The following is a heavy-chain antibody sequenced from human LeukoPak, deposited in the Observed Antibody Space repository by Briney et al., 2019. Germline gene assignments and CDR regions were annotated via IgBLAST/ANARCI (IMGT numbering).Heavy chain of an antibody. D-gene: IGHD4-17*01. CDR2: INSDGSST. CDR1: GFTFSSYW. Sequence: GGSLRLSCAASGFTFSSYWRHWVRQAPGKGLVWVSRINSDGSSTSYADSVKGRFTISRDNAKNTLNLQMNSLRAEDTAVYYCAREGVGFEVTTSRLFDYWGQGTLVTVSS. V-gene: IGHV3-74*01. J-gene: IGHJ4*01. CDR3: AREGVGFEVTTSRLFDY.